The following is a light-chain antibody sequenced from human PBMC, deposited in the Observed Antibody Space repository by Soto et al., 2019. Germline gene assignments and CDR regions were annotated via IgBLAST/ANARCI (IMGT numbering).Light chain of an antibody. Sequence: EFVFTQSPGTLSMSPGERATLSCRASQSVSSNYLAWYQQKPGQAPRLLVSGASTRATGIPDRFGGSGSGTDFTLTISRLEPEDFAVYYCQQYGSSPMTFGQGTKVDIK. CDR1: QSVSSNY. V-gene: IGKV3-20*01. CDR3: QQYGSSPMT. CDR2: GAS. J-gene: IGKJ1*01.